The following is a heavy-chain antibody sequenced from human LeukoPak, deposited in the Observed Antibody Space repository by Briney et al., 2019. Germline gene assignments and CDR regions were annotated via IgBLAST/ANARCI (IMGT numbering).Heavy chain of an antibody. D-gene: IGHD3-3*01. V-gene: IGHV3-23*01. CDR2: LSGSGAGT. Sequence: GGSLRLSCAASGFTFSDYALGWVRQAPGRGLEWVATLSGSGAGTYYSDSVQGRFTISRDNSKRTLFLQMNSLRAEDTAFYYCAKAELGVDTFFDYWGQGTLVTVFS. J-gene: IGHJ4*02. CDR3: AKAELGVDTFFDY. CDR1: GFTFSDYA.